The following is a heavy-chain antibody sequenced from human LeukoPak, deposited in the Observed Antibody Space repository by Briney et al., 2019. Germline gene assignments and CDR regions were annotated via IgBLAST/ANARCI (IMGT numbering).Heavy chain of an antibody. CDR3: ARASTISTRRPWSAP. J-gene: IGHJ5*02. Sequence: GASVKVSCKASGYTFTGYYMHWVRQAPGQGLEWMGWINPNSGGTNYAQKFQGRVTMTRDTSISTAYMELSRLRSDDTAVYYCARASTISTRRPWSAPWGQGTLVTVSS. CDR2: INPNSGGT. CDR1: GYTFTGYY. V-gene: IGHV1-2*02. D-gene: IGHD5/OR15-5a*01.